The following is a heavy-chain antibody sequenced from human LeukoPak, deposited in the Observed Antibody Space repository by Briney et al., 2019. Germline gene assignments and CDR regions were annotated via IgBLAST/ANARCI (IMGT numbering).Heavy chain of an antibody. CDR1: GFIFSDYG. CDR2: IRYDGITK. CDR3: AKDFRGYMDV. J-gene: IGHJ6*03. V-gene: IGHV3-30*02. Sequence: GGSLRLSCAASGFIFSDYGMHWVRQAPGKGLEWVTFIRYDGITKYHADSVKGRFTISRDNPKNTVYLQMNSLRVEDTAIYYCAKDFRGYMDVWGKGTAVTVSS.